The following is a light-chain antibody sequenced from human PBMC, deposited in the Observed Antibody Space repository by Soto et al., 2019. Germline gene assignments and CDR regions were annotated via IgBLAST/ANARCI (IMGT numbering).Light chain of an antibody. CDR3: QQSDRIPYS. V-gene: IGKV1-39*01. J-gene: IGKJ2*03. Sequence: DIQMTQAPSSLSASIGDRVTITCRARQSITNYLNWYQQKPGKAPKLLIYAASSLQSGVPSRFSGSGSGTDFTLTISSLQPEDFATYYCQQSDRIPYSFGQATKLEIK. CDR2: AAS. CDR1: QSITNY.